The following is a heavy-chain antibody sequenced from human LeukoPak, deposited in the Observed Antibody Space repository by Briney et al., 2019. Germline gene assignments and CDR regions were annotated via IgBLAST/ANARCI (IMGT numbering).Heavy chain of an antibody. CDR3: AAERLIWFGEFFDY. CDR2: IESITDGGTT. D-gene: IGHD3-10*01. Sequence: GGSLRLSCAASGFTFSNAWMSWVRQAPGKGLEWVGRIESITDGGTTDYAAPVKGRFTISRDDSENTLYLQMNSLKTEDTAVYYCAAERLIWFGEFFDYWGQGTLVTVSS. CDR1: GFTFSNAW. V-gene: IGHV3-15*04. J-gene: IGHJ4*02.